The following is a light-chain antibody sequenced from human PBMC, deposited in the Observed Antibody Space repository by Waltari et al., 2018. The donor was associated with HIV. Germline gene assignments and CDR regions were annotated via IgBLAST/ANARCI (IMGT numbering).Light chain of an antibody. Sequence: QSALTQPRSVSGSPGTSVTISCTGTASDIGDFDYVSWYQQSPGQAPPAIISEVFQRPSGVPHRVSASKSCITASLTTSGLQDEDEADYYCCSYAGTYTYVFGSGTTVTVL. V-gene: IGLV2-11*01. CDR1: ASDIGDFDY. CDR3: CSYAGTYTYV. J-gene: IGLJ1*01. CDR2: EVF.